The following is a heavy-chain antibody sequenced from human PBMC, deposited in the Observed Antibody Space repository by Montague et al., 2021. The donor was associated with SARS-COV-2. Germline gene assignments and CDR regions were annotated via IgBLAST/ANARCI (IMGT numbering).Heavy chain of an antibody. CDR3: ARDLVPPDYGDALDL. J-gene: IGHJ3*01. Sequence: SLRLSCAASGFIFSNFAFHWVRQAPGKGLEWVAIITYDGIDKFYADSVKGRFTITRDNSKNTLYLRMSSLTPEVTAVYYCARDLVPPDYGDALDLWGQGTLVTVSS. V-gene: IGHV3-30*04. CDR2: ITYDGIDK. CDR1: GFIFSNFA. D-gene: IGHD4/OR15-4a*01.